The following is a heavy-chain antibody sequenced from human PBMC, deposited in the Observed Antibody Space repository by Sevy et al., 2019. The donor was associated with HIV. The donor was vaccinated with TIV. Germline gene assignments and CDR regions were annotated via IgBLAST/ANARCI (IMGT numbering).Heavy chain of an antibody. J-gene: IGHJ4*02. CDR2: FDPEDGEI. Sequence: ASVKVSCKVSGSTLTQLSIHWVRQAPGKGLEWMGSFDPEDGEIVYAQRFQGRVTMTEDTSTDTAYMRLSSLRSEDTAVYYCATTKDYYESSGSPFDYWGQGTLVTVSS. D-gene: IGHD3-22*01. CDR3: ATTKDYYESSGSPFDY. V-gene: IGHV1-24*01. CDR1: GSTLTQLS.